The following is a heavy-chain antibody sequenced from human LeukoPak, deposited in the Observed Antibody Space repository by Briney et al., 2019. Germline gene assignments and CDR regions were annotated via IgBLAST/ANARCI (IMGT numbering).Heavy chain of an antibody. CDR1: GGSFSGYY. J-gene: IGHJ4*02. CDR2: IKHSGST. D-gene: IGHD6-13*01. V-gene: IGHV4-34*01. Sequence: PETLSLTCAVYGGSFSGYYWSWIRQPPGKGLGWIGEIKHSGSTNYNPSLKSRVTISVDTSKNQFSLKLSSVTAADTAVYYCATTHPGAAAGPVAYWGQGTLVTVSS. CDR3: ATTHPGAAAGPVAY.